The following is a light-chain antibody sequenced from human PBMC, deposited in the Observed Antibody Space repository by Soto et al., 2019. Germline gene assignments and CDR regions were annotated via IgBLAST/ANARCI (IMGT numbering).Light chain of an antibody. J-gene: IGLJ1*01. Sequence: QSVLTQPPSVSGAPGQRVTISCTGSSSNIGAGYDVHWYQQLPETAPKLLIYGNINRPSGVPDRFSGSKSGTSASLAITGLQAEDEADYYCQSYDSSLSAYVFGTGTKVTVL. CDR1: SSNIGAGYD. CDR3: QSYDSSLSAYV. CDR2: GNI. V-gene: IGLV1-40*01.